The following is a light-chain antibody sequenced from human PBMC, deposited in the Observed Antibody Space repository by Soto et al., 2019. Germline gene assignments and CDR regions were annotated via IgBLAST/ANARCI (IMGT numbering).Light chain of an antibody. CDR2: AVS. J-gene: IGLJ1*01. CDR3: SSYTGSSTLYV. V-gene: IGLV2-8*01. CDR1: SSDVGGYKY. Sequence: QSALTQPPSASGSPGQSVTISCTGTSSDVGGYKYVSWYQQYPGKAPKLMIYAVSERPSGVPDRFSGSKSGNTASLTVSGLQAEDEADYYCSSYTGSSTLYVFGTGTKVTVL.